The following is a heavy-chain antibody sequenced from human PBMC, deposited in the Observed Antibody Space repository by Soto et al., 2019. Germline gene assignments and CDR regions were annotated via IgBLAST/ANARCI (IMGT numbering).Heavy chain of an antibody. CDR3: STTVITAPLFEY. CDR1: GFTFSGHY. CDR2: IRNKPNGHTT. J-gene: IGHJ4*02. Sequence: EVQLVESGGGLVQPGGSLRLSCEGSGFTFSGHYMDWVHQAPGKGLEWLGRIRNKPNGHTTAYVASVKGSFTISRADSINLVYLQMNSLKSEDTALYYCSTTVITAPLFEYWGQGTLVAVSS. V-gene: IGHV3-72*01. D-gene: IGHD2-21*02.